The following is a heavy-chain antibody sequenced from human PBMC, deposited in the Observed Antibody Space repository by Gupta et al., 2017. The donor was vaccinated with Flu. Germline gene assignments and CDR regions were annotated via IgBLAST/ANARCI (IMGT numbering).Heavy chain of an antibody. J-gene: IGHJ4*02. V-gene: IGHV1-18*01. CDR2: ISAYNGNT. CDR1: GYTFTSYG. CDR3: ARVLRARDCSGGSCYRFHFDY. D-gene: IGHD2-15*01. Sequence: QVQLVQSGAEVKKPGASVKVSCKASGYTFTSYGISWVRQAPGQGLEWMGWISAYNGNTNYAQKLQGRVTMTTDTSTSTAYMELRSLRSDDTAVYYCARVLRARDCSGGSCYRFHFDYWGQGTLVTVSS.